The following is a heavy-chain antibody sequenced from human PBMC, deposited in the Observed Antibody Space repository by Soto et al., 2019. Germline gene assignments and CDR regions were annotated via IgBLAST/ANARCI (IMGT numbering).Heavy chain of an antibody. Sequence: GGSLRLSCAASGFTFSSYSMNWVRQAPGKGLEWVSYISSSSSTIYYADSVKGRFTISRDNAKNSLYLQMNSLRDEDTAVYYCARDLKSKTAMVSNWFDPWGQGTLVTVSS. CDR1: GFTFSSYS. V-gene: IGHV3-48*02. CDR2: ISSSSSTI. D-gene: IGHD5-18*01. CDR3: ARDLKSKTAMVSNWFDP. J-gene: IGHJ5*02.